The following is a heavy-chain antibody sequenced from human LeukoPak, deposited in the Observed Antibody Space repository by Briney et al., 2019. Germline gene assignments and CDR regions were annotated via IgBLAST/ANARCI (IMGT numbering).Heavy chain of an antibody. J-gene: IGHJ4*02. Sequence: GGSLRLSCAASGFTFDDYGMSWVRQAPGKGLEWVSGINWNGGSTGYADSVKGRFTISRDNAKNSLYLQMNSLRAEDTALYYCARVHYYGSGSYYPCDYWGQGTLVTVSS. V-gene: IGHV3-20*04. D-gene: IGHD3-10*01. CDR3: ARVHYYGSGSYYPCDY. CDR1: GFTFDDYG. CDR2: INWNGGST.